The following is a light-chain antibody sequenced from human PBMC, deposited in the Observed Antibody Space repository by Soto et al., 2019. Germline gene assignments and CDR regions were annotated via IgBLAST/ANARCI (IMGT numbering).Light chain of an antibody. J-gene: IGKJ5*01. CDR3: QQRNIWLSVT. CDR2: GAS. V-gene: IGKV3D-20*02. CDR1: PSVSSNY. Sequence: IVLTQSPGTLSLSPGARASLSCRASPSVSSNYLAWFQQKPGQAPRLLIYGASNRASGIPDRFSGSGSGTEFTLTINSLQSEDFAVYYCQQRNIWLSVTFGQGTRLEIK.